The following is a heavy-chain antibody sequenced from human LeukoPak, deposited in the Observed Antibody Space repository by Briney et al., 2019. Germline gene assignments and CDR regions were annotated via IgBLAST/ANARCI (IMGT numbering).Heavy chain of an antibody. CDR3: ARTVVTLRDYYYYGMDV. CDR1: GGTFSSYA. J-gene: IGHJ6*02. D-gene: IGHD4-23*01. CDR2: IIPIFGTA. Sequence: SVNVSCKASGGTFSSYAISWVRQAPGQGLEWMGGIIPIFGTANYAQKFQGRVTITADESTSTAYMELSSLRSEDTAVYYCARTVVTLRDYYYYGMDVWGQGTTVTVSS. V-gene: IGHV1-69*13.